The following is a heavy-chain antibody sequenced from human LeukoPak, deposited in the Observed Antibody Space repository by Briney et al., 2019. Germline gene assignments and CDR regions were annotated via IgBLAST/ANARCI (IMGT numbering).Heavy chain of an antibody. CDR3: AKVPGIVVVPAAIFDY. V-gene: IGHV3-23*01. D-gene: IGHD2-2*02. Sequence: GGSLRLSCAASGFTFSSYAMSWVRQAPGKGLEWVSAISGSGGSTYYADSVKGRFTISRDNSKNTLYLQMNSLRAEDTAVYYCAKVPGIVVVPAAIFDYWGQGTPVTVSS. CDR1: GFTFSSYA. J-gene: IGHJ4*02. CDR2: ISGSGGST.